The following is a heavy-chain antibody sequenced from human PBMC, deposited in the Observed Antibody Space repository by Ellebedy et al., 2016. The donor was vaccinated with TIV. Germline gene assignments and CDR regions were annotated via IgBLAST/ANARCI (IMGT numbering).Heavy chain of an antibody. CDR1: GFTFSTYV. CDR3: AKGNILTGYYPPWYFDL. Sequence: GGSLRLSXGASGFTFSTYVMSWVRLAPGKGLEWVSTITGSGDATYYADSVKGRFTISRDNSKNTLYLQMNSLRAEDTAVYYCAKGNILTGYYPPWYFDLWGRGTLVTVSS. CDR2: ITGSGDAT. D-gene: IGHD3-9*01. J-gene: IGHJ2*01. V-gene: IGHV3-23*01.